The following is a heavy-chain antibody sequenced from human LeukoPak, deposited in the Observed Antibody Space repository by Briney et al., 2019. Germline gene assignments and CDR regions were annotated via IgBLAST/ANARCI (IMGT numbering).Heavy chain of an antibody. CDR1: GFTFSNYA. V-gene: IGHV3-23*01. CDR2: ISGSGTVT. Sequence: GGSLRLSCAPSGFTFSNYAMGWVRRAPGKGLEWVAAISGSGTVTYYVDSVKGRFTISRDNSKKTLNLQMNSLRVDDTAVYYCAKGHSSWDYHGMDVWGQGTTVTVSS. CDR3: AKGHSSWDYHGMDV. D-gene: IGHD6-13*01. J-gene: IGHJ6*02.